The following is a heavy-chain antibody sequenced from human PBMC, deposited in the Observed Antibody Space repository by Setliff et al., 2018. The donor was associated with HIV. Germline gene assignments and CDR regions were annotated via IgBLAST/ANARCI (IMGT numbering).Heavy chain of an antibody. CDR2: IYWDDDK. CDR3: AHQELGYCSGGSCPPPHAFDI. Sequence: SGPTLVNPTQTLTLTCTFSGFSLSASGVAVAWIRQPPGKALEWLALIYWDDDKHYSPSLKSRLTITKDTSKNQVVLTMTTMDPVDTATYYCAHQELGYCSGGSCPPPHAFDIWGQGTMVTVSS. V-gene: IGHV2-5*02. J-gene: IGHJ3*02. D-gene: IGHD2-15*01. CDR1: GFSLSASGVA.